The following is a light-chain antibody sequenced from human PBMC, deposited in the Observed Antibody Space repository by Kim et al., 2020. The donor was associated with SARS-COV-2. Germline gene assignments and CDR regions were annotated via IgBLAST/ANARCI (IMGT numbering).Light chain of an antibody. V-gene: IGKV3-20*01. CDR2: DAS. CDR1: QSVTSRY. CDR3: QQYGSSPT. Sequence: ETVLTQSPGTLSLSPGERATLTCRASQSVTSRYLAWYQQKPGQAPSLLIHDASSRATGIPDRFSGGGSGTDFTLTINRLEPEDFAVYYCQQYGSSPTFGQGTKVDIK. J-gene: IGKJ1*01.